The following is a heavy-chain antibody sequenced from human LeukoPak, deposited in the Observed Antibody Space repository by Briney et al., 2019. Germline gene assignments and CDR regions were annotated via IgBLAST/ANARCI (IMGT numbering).Heavy chain of an antibody. CDR3: ARDYYDSSGYYDGYFDL. CDR1: GFTFSSY. D-gene: IGHD3-22*01. CDR2: IHSSGST. Sequence: GGSLRLSCAASGFTFSSYMSWVRQAPGKGLEWVSVIHSSGSTYYADSVKGRFTISRDTSKNTLYLQMNSLRAEDTAVYYCARDYYDSSGYYDGYFDLWGQGTLVTVSS. J-gene: IGHJ4*02. V-gene: IGHV3-66*01.